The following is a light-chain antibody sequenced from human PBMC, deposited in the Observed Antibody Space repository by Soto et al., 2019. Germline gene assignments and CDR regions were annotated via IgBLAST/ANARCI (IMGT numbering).Light chain of an antibody. CDR1: SSNIGSNH. CDR3: SARDDILSGVV. Sequence: QSVLTQPPSASGTPGQRVTISCSGSSSNIGSNHVYWYQQFPGMAPKLLMYRSDQRPTGVPDRFSGSKSGTSASLAISGLRSDDEADYYCSARDDILSGVVFGGGTTVTVL. J-gene: IGLJ2*01. CDR2: RSD. V-gene: IGLV1-47*01.